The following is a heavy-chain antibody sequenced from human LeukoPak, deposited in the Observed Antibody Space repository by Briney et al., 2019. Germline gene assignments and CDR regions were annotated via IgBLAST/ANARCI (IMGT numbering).Heavy chain of an antibody. D-gene: IGHD3-10*01. Sequence: ASVKVSCKASGYTFTGYYMHWVRQAPGQGLEWMGWINPNSGGTNYAQKFQGRVTMTRDTSISTAYMELSRLRSDDTAVYYCARDLSSRFGELLSYFDYWGQGSLVTVSS. CDR1: GYTFTGYY. CDR3: ARDLSSRFGELLSYFDY. V-gene: IGHV1-2*02. J-gene: IGHJ4*02. CDR2: INPNSGGT.